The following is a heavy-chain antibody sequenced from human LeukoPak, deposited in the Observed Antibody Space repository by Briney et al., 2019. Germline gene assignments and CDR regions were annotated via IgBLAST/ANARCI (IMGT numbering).Heavy chain of an antibody. CDR1: GGTFSSYA. Sequence: ASVKVSCKASGGTFSSYAISWVRQAPGQGLEWMGRIIPIFGTANYAQKFQGRVTITTDESTSTAYMELSSLRSEDTAVYYCARDSYDSSGYLLYYFDYRGQGTLVTVSS. CDR3: ARDSYDSSGYLLYYFDY. J-gene: IGHJ4*02. CDR2: IIPIFGTA. V-gene: IGHV1-69*05. D-gene: IGHD3-22*01.